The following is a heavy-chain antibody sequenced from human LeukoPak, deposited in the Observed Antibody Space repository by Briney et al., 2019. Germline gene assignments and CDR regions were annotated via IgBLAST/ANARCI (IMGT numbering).Heavy chain of an antibody. D-gene: IGHD5-18*01. V-gene: IGHV3-23*01. CDR3: AKDRKGYSYGQYYFDY. CDR1: GFTFSSYA. CDR2: ISGSGGST. J-gene: IGHJ4*02. Sequence: GGSLRLSCADSGFTFSSYAMSWVRQAPGKGLEWVSAISGSGGSTYYADSVKGRFTISRDNSKNTLYLQMNSLRAEGTAVYYCAKDRKGYSYGQYYFDYWGQGTLVTVSS.